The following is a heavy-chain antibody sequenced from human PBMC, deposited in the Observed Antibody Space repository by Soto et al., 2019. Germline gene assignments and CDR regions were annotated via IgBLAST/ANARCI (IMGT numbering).Heavy chain of an antibody. V-gene: IGHV4-59*01. D-gene: IGHD3-10*01. CDR3: GSAWYYYGSASYYRRYYYMDV. J-gene: IGHJ6*03. CDR2: IYYSGNN. CDR1: GGSLSRYY. Sequence: SEALSPTFPVSGGSLSRYYWSLIRPPPGKGPGWNGDIYYSGNNNYHPSPKSRVTNSRNTSKNQFSLKLSSVTAAGTAVYYCGSAWYYYGSASYYRRYYYMDVWGKGTTVTVSS.